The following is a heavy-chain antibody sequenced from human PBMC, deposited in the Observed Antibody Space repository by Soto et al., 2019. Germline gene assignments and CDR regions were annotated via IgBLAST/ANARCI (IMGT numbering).Heavy chain of an antibody. CDR2: ISDSGAGT. CDR1: GFTFSKSA. J-gene: IGHJ5*02. D-gene: IGHD3-3*01. V-gene: IGHV3-23*01. Sequence: EVLLLESGGGLVQPGGSLRLSCAASGFTFSKSAMSWVRQAPGKGLEWVSSISDSGAGTYYADSVKGRFTIFRDNTKNTLSLQMNNLRAEDTAIYHCAKSVEFFWSGYGAWGQGIPVTVSS. CDR3: AKSVEFFWSGYGA.